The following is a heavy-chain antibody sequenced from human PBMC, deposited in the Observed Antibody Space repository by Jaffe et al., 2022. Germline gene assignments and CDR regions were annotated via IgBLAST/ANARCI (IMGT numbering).Heavy chain of an antibody. J-gene: IGHJ4*02. CDR3: SRSTETTNWAYDH. Sequence: EVQLVESGGGLVQPGGSLKLSCAASGFTFSGSAIHWVRQASGRGLEWIGRIKTKTNTYATAYAASVTGRFTLSRDDSKNTAYLQMDSLKSEDTAVYYCSRSTETTNWAYDHWGQGTLITVSS. CDR1: GFTFSGSA. CDR2: IKTKTNTYAT. D-gene: IGHD4-17*01. V-gene: IGHV3-73*02.